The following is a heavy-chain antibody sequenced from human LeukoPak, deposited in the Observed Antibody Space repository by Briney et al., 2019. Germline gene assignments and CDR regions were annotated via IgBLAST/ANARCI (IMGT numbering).Heavy chain of an antibody. Sequence: SETLSLTCTVSGGSISSYYWSWIRQPPGKGLEWIGYIYYSGSTNYNPSLKSRVTISVDTSKNQFSLKLSSVTAADTAVYYCATSRDGYKVPFDYWGQGTLVTVSS. CDR2: IYYSGST. CDR1: GGSISSYY. J-gene: IGHJ4*02. CDR3: ATSRDGYKVPFDY. V-gene: IGHV4-59*01. D-gene: IGHD5-12*01.